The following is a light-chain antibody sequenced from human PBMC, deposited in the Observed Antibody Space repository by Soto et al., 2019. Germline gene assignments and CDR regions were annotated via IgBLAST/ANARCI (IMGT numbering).Light chain of an antibody. CDR2: EVT. Sequence: QSALTQPPSASGSPGQSVAISCTGTSSDVGGYNYVSWYQQFPGNAPKLIIFEVTNRPSGVSNRFSASKSGNTASLTISGLQAEDGADYYCSSYTTRSTYVFGTGTKVTVL. V-gene: IGLV2-14*01. J-gene: IGLJ1*01. CDR1: SSDVGGYNY. CDR3: SSYTTRSTYV.